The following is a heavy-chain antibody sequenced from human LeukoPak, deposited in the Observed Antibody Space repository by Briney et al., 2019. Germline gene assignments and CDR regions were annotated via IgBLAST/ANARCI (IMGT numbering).Heavy chain of an antibody. CDR1: GGSFSGYY. CDR3: ARGRRIRGYSGNTYFDY. CDR2: IYYSGST. J-gene: IGHJ4*02. Sequence: PSETLSLTCAVYGGSFSGYYWGWIRQPPGKGLEWIGSIYYSGSTYYNPSLKSRVTISVDTSKNQFSLKLSSVTAADTAVYYCARGRRIRGYSGNTYFDYWGQGTLVTVSS. V-gene: IGHV4-34*01. D-gene: IGHD5-12*01.